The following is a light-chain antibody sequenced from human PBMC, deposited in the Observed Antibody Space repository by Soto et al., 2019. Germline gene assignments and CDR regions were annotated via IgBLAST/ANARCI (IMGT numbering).Light chain of an antibody. Sequence: EIILTQSPDTLSLSPGERATLSCRASQTVSSNYLAWCQQRPGQAPRLLIYGASTRATAIPPRFSGSGSGTEFTLTISSLQSEDFAVYYCQQYDNWPITFGQGTRLEIK. CDR1: QTVSSN. V-gene: IGKV3-15*01. J-gene: IGKJ5*01. CDR2: GAS. CDR3: QQYDNWPIT.